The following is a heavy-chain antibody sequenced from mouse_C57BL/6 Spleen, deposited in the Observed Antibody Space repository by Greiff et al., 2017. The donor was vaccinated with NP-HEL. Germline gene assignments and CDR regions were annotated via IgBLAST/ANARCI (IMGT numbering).Heavy chain of an antibody. Sequence: GQLQQSGAELVRPGASVKLSCTASGFNIKDDYMHWVKQRPEQGLEWIGWIDPENGDTEYASKFQGKATITADTSSNTAYLQLSSLTSEDTAVYYCTGALLRGAMDYWGQGTSVTVSS. J-gene: IGHJ4*01. D-gene: IGHD1-1*01. CDR2: IDPENGDT. CDR3: TGALLRGAMDY. CDR1: GFNIKDDY. V-gene: IGHV14-4*01.